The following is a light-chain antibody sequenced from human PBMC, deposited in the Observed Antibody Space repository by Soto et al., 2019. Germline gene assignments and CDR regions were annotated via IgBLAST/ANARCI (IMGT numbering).Light chain of an antibody. CDR1: RSVSSDY. CDR3: QQYNSYSPWT. CDR2: GAS. J-gene: IGKJ1*01. V-gene: IGKV3-20*01. Sequence: EIVLTQSPGTLSLSPGERPTLSCRASRSVSSDYLAWYQQKPGQAPRLLIHGASNRATGIPDRFSGRGSGTDFTLTISRLEPEDFAIYYCQQYNSYSPWTFGQGTKVDIK.